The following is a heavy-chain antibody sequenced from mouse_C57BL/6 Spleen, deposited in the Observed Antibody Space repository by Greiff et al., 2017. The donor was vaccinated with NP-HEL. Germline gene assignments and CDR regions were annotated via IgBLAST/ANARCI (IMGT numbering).Heavy chain of an antibody. V-gene: IGHV5-17*01. D-gene: IGHD1-1*01. Sequence: EVQLVESGGGLVKPGGSLKLSCAASGFTFSDYGMHWVRQAPEKGLEWVAYISSGSSTIYYADTVKGRFTISRDNAKNTLFLQMTSLRSEDTAMFYCAGYYYGSSPHAMDYWGQGTSGTVSS. J-gene: IGHJ4*01. CDR2: ISSGSSTI. CDR1: GFTFSDYG. CDR3: AGYYYGSSPHAMDY.